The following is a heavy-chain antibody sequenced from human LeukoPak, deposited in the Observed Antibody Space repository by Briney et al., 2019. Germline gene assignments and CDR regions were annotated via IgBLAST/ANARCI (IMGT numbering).Heavy chain of an antibody. J-gene: IGHJ5*02. Sequence: SETLSLTCAVYGGSFSGYYWSWIRQPPGKGLEWIGEINHSGSTNYNPSLKSRVTISVDTSKNQFSLKLSSVTAADTAVYYCASRVGYCSSTSCYLGWFDPWGQGTLVTVSS. D-gene: IGHD2-2*01. CDR2: INHSGST. V-gene: IGHV4-34*01. CDR3: ASRVGYCSSTSCYLGWFDP. CDR1: GGSFSGYY.